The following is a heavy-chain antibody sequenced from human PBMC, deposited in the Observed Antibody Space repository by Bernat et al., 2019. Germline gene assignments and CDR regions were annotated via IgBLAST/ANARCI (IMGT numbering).Heavy chain of an antibody. J-gene: IGHJ4*02. D-gene: IGHD2-15*01. CDR2: ISASGGST. CDR1: GFTFSSYA. CDR3: ARAILVAAPEYYFDY. Sequence: EVQLLESGGGLVQPGGSLRLSCAASGFTFSSYAMSWVRQAPGKGVEWVSTISASGGSTYCADSVKGRFTISRDNSKNTLYLQMNSLRAEDTVVYYCARAILVAAPEYYFDYWGQGTLVTVSS. V-gene: IGHV3-23*01.